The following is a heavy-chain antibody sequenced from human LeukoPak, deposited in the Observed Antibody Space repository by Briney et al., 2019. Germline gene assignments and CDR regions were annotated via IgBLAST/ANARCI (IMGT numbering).Heavy chain of an antibody. CDR2: ISSSSYI. J-gene: IGHJ6*02. CDR3: ARDLPSPYCGGDCYPFSYYYYGMDV. CDR1: GFTFSSYS. V-gene: IGHV3-21*01. D-gene: IGHD2-21*02. Sequence: GGSLRLSCAASGFTFSSYSMNWVRQAPGKGLEWVSSISSSSYIYYSDSVKGRFTISRDNAKNSLYLQMNSLRAEDTAVYYCARDLPSPYCGGDCYPFSYYYYGMDVWGQGTTVTVSS.